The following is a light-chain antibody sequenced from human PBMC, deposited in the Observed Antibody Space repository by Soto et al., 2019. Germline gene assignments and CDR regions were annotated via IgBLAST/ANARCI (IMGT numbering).Light chain of an antibody. J-gene: IGLJ2*01. CDR3: CSYAGSSV. CDR2: DVS. CDR1: SSDVGGYNY. Sequence: QSVLTQPHSVSGSPGQSVTISCTGTSSDVGGYNYVSWYQQHPGKAPKLMIYDVSKRPSGVPDRFSGSKSGNTASLTISGLQAEDEADYYCCSYAGSSVFGGGTKLTVL. V-gene: IGLV2-11*01.